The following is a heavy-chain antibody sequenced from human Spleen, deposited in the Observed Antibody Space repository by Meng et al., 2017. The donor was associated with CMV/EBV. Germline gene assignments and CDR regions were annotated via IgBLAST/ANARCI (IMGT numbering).Heavy chain of an antibody. CDR1: GFTFSNAW. CDR3: AREWERCSSTSCGYY. Sequence: GESLKISCAASGFTFSNAWMSWVRQAPGKGLEWVSYISSSGSTIYYADSVKGRFTISRDNAKNSLYLQMNSLRAEDTAVYYCAREWERCSSTSCGYYWGQGTLVTVSS. CDR2: ISSSGSTI. J-gene: IGHJ4*02. D-gene: IGHD2-2*01. V-gene: IGHV3-11*04.